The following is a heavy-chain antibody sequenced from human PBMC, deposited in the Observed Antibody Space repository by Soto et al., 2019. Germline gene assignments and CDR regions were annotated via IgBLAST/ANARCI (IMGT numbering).Heavy chain of an antibody. CDR2: IFSNDEK. J-gene: IGHJ3*02. Sequence: QVTLKESGPVLVKPTEPLTLTCTVSGFSLSNARMGVSWIRQPPGKALEWLAHIFSNDEKSYTTSLKSRLTISKDTSKSQVVLTMTNMDPVDTATYYCARSMAPYWGSNDAFDIWGQGTMVTVSS. CDR1: GFSLSNARMG. D-gene: IGHD2-21*01. CDR3: ARSMAPYWGSNDAFDI. V-gene: IGHV2-26*01.